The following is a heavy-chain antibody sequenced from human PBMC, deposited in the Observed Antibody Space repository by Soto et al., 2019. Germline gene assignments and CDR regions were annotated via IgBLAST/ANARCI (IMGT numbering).Heavy chain of an antibody. CDR3: AKDRSDFAWYRSDPFDL. CDR1: GYTFTSYA. Sequence: ASVKVSCKASGYTFTSYAMHWVRQAPGQRLEWMGWVNAGNGNTKYSQKFQGRVTITRDTSTSTVYMELSSLRSEDTAVYYCAKDRSDFAWYRSDPFDLWGQGTMVTVSS. D-gene: IGHD3-9*01. J-gene: IGHJ3*01. CDR2: VNAGNGNT. V-gene: IGHV1-3*01.